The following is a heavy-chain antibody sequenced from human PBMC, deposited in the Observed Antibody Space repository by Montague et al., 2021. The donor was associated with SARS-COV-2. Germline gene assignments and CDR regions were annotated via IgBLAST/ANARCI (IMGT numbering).Heavy chain of an antibody. CDR2: LYYSGST. J-gene: IGHJ6*03. CDR3: ARLPPGYRYFYYLDV. D-gene: IGHD1-1*01. CDR1: GGFISSYY. Sequence: SETLSLTCTVSGGFISSYYWSWIRQPPGKGLEWIGYLYYSGSTNYNPSLKSRVTISVDTSKNQFSLRLNSVTAADTAVYYCARLPPGYRYFYYLDVWGKGTTVTVSS. V-gene: IGHV4-59*01.